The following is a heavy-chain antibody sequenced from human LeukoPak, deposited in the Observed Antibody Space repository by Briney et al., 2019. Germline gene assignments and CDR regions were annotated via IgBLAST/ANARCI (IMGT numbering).Heavy chain of an antibody. J-gene: IGHJ4*02. CDR1: GFPFSSYA. D-gene: IGHD3-10*01. Sequence: GGSLRLSCAASGFPFSSYAMSWVRQAPGKGLEWVSAISGSGGSTYYADSVKGRFTISRDNSKNTLYLQMNSLRAEDTAVYYCAKDRWFGELSTYWGQGTLVTVSS. V-gene: IGHV3-23*01. CDR3: AKDRWFGELSTY. CDR2: ISGSGGST.